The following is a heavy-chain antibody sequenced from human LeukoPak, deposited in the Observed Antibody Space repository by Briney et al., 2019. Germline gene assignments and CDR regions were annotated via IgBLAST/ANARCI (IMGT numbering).Heavy chain of an antibody. CDR3: ARQGPGGHYFDY. D-gene: IGHD3-10*01. CDR1: GGSFSGYY. Sequence: SETLSLTCAVYGGSFSGYYWSWIRQPPGKGLEWIGEINHSGSTNYNPSLKSRVTISVDTSKNQFSLKLSSVTAADTAVYYCARQGPGGHYFDYWGQGTLVTVSS. J-gene: IGHJ4*02. CDR2: INHSGST. V-gene: IGHV4-34*01.